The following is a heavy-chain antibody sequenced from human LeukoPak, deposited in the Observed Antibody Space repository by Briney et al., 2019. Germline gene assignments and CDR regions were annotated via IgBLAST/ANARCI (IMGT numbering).Heavy chain of an antibody. V-gene: IGHV1-46*01. CDR3: ARDSGEGNWFDP. CDR1: GYTFTIYY. D-gene: IGHD4-17*01. J-gene: IGHJ5*02. CDR2: INPSGGST. Sequence: GASVTVSFTSSGYTFTIYYMHWVRQAPGQGLEWMGIINPSGGSTSYAQKFQGRVTMTRDTPASTVYMELSSLRSEDTAVYYCARDSGEGNWFDPWGQGSLITVSS.